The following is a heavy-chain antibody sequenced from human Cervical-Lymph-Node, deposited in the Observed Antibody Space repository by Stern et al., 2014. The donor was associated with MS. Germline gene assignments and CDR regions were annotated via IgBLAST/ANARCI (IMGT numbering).Heavy chain of an antibody. CDR3: AKDRNSSGWYVGAVDY. CDR1: GFTFSSYG. V-gene: IGHV3-30*18. Sequence: VQLVGSGGGVVQPGRSLRLSCAVSGFTFSSYGMHWVRQAPGKGLEWVASVSYDGSTKFYGDSVNGRFTVSRDNSKNTLYLEMNSLRAEDTAVYYCAKDRNSSGWYVGAVDYWAQGTLVTVSS. D-gene: IGHD6-19*01. CDR2: VSYDGSTK. J-gene: IGHJ4*02.